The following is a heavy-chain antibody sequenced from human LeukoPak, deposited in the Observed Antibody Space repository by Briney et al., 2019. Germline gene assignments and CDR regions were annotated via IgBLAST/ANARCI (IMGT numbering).Heavy chain of an antibody. CDR2: ISSSSSYI. D-gene: IGHD1-26*01. CDR1: GFTFSSYS. J-gene: IGHJ3*02. V-gene: IGHV3-21*01. CDR3: ARERQWELPYAFDI. Sequence: GGPLRLPCAASGFTFSSYSMNWVRQAPGKGLEWVSSISSSSSYIYYADSVKGRFTISRDNAKNSLYLQMNSLRAEDTAVYYCARERQWELPYAFDIWGQGTMVTVSS.